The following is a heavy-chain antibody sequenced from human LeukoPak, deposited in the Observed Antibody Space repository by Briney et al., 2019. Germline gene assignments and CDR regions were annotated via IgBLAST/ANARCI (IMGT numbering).Heavy chain of an antibody. Sequence: PSETLSLTCTVSGGSISSYYWSWIRQPPGKGLEWIGYIYYSGSTNYNPSLKSRVTISVDTSKNQFSLKLSSVTAADTAVYYCASQYYYGSGSYSYWGQGTLVTVSS. V-gene: IGHV4-59*08. CDR2: IYYSGST. CDR1: GGSISSYY. J-gene: IGHJ4*02. CDR3: ASQYYYGSGSYSY. D-gene: IGHD3-10*01.